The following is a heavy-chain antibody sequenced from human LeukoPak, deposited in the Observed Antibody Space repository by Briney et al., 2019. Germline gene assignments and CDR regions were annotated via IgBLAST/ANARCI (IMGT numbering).Heavy chain of an antibody. Sequence: GRSLRLSCAASGFTFSSYAMHWVRQAPGKGLEWVAVISYDGSNKYYADSVKGRFTISGDNSKNTLYLQMNSLRAEDTAVYYCARDLDSSGSFDYWGQGTLVTVSS. CDR1: GFTFSSYA. V-gene: IGHV3-30*04. J-gene: IGHJ4*02. CDR3: ARDLDSSGSFDY. D-gene: IGHD6-19*01. CDR2: ISYDGSNK.